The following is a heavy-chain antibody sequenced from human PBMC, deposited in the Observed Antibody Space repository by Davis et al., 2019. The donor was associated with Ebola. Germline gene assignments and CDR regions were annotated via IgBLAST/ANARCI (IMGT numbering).Heavy chain of an antibody. CDR1: GGSISSYY. Sequence: MPSETLSLTCTVSGGSISSYYWSWIRQPPGKGLEWIGYIYYSGSTNYNPSLKSRVTISVDTSKNQFSLKLSSVTAADTAVYHCASAPRAYYYGMDVWGQGTTVTVSS. D-gene: IGHD6-13*01. V-gene: IGHV4-59*08. J-gene: IGHJ6*02. CDR3: ASAPRAYYYGMDV. CDR2: IYYSGST.